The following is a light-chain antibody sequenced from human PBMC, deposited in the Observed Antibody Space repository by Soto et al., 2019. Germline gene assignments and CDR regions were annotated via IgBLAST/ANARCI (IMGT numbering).Light chain of an antibody. V-gene: IGLV2-11*01. Sequence: QDVLTQPRSVSGSPGQSVTIFCTGTNSDVGXXDYVSWYQHXXGXAPKXLVYDVTKRPSGVPDRFSGSKSGNTASLTISGXXXDDXADYYCCSYXXXXTXXFGTXTKLTVL. CDR3: CSYXXXXTXX. J-gene: IGLJ1*01. CDR1: NSDVGXXDY. CDR2: DVT.